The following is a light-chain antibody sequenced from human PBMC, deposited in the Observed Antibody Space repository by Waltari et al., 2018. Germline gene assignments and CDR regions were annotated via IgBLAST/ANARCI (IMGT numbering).Light chain of an antibody. CDR1: QSITTNS. CDR2: GTS. CDR3: LQYHISPLT. J-gene: IGKJ4*01. Sequence: EVVLTQSPGTLSLSPGERATLSCRASQSITTNSLAWYQQKPVQAPRFLIYGTSSRATGIPDRFTGSGSGTDFTLTISRLEPGDFAVYYCLQYHISPLTFGGGTKVEIK. V-gene: IGKV3-20*01.